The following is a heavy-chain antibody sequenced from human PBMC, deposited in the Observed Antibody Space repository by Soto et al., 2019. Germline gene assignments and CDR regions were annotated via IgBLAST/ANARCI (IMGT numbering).Heavy chain of an antibody. Sequence: EVQLLESGGGLVQPGGSLRLSCAASGFTFSSYAMSWVRQAPGKGLEWVSAISGSGGSTYYADSVKGRFTISRDNSKNAQYLQMNSRRAEDTAVYYCAKEGCSGGYMDVWGKGTTVTVSS. J-gene: IGHJ6*04. CDR3: AKEGCSGGYMDV. V-gene: IGHV3-23*01. CDR2: ISGSGGST. CDR1: GFTFSSYA. D-gene: IGHD3-10*02.